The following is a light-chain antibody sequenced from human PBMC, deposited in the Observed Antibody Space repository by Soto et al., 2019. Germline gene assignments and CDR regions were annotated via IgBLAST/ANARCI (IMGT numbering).Light chain of an antibody. CDR1: QSFSSK. V-gene: IGKV3-20*01. Sequence: EIMMTQSPDTLSVSPGERATLSCRASQSFSSKFAWYQQRPGQAPRLLIYDASNRATGIPAKFSGSGSGTDFTLTISRLEPEDFAVYYCQQYGSSGTFGQGTKVDI. CDR3: QQYGSSGT. CDR2: DAS. J-gene: IGKJ1*01.